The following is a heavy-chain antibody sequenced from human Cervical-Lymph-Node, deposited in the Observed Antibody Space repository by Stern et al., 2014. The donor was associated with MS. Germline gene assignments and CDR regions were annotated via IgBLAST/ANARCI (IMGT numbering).Heavy chain of an antibody. V-gene: IGHV1-69*01. CDR3: ATPAAVTVGSMDV. CDR1: GGTFSSHA. Sequence: QVQLVQSGAEVMKPGSSVKVSCKASGGTFSSHAINWVRQAPGQGLEWVGGIIPIFDTPNYARKFKGRFTITADESTNTAHLELSSLRSDDTAVYYCATPAAVTVGSMDVWGQGTTVIVSS. D-gene: IGHD2-21*02. J-gene: IGHJ6*02. CDR2: IIPIFDTP.